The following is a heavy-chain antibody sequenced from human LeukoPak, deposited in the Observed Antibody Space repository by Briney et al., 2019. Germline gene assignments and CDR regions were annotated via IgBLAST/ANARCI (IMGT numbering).Heavy chain of an antibody. CDR2: INPNSGGT. J-gene: IGHJ5*02. D-gene: IGHD4-11*01. CDR1: GYTFTDYY. Sequence: ASVTVSLKSSGYTFTDYYLHLVRQAPGQGLGWVGMINPNSGGTNYAHKFQGRGTITRDTSISTAYLELSSLRPDDTARYDYARIGGDYSNLNWFDPWGQGTLVTVSS. V-gene: IGHV1-2*02. CDR3: ARIGGDYSNLNWFDP.